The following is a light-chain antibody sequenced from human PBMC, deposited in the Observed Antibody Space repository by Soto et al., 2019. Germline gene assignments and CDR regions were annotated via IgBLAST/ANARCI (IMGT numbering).Light chain of an antibody. V-gene: IGLV1-40*01. Sequence: QCVLTQPPSVCGAPGQRVTISCTRSSSNIGAGYDVHWYQQLPGTAPKLLIYGNSNRPSGVPDRFSGSKSGTSASLAITGLQAEDEADYYCQSYDSSLSGARVFGTGTKLTVL. CDR2: GNS. J-gene: IGLJ1*01. CDR3: QSYDSSLSGARV. CDR1: SSNIGAGYD.